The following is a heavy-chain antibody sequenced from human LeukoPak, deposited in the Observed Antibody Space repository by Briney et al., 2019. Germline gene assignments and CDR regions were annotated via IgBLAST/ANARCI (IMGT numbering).Heavy chain of an antibody. V-gene: IGHV1-18*04. CDR2: ISPYNGNT. CDR3: ARGFTRDAFDI. J-gene: IGHJ3*02. CDR1: GYTFTAYY. Sequence: GASVKVSCKASGYTFTAYYMHWVRQAPGQGLEWMGWISPYNGNTIYAQKLQGRVTMTTDTSTSTAYLELRSLRSDDTAVYYCARGFTRDAFDIWGQGTMVTVSS.